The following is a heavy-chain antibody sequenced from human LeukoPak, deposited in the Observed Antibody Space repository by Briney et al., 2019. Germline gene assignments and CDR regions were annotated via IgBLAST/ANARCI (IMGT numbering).Heavy chain of an antibody. D-gene: IGHD1-1*01. Sequence: SETLSLTCAVYGGSFSGYYWSWIRQPPGKGLEWIGEIYHSGGTNYNPSLKSRVTISVDTSKNQFSLKLSSVTAADTAVYYCARRYTNYALLDYWGQGTLVTVSS. CDR1: GGSFSGYY. CDR3: ARRYTNYALLDY. J-gene: IGHJ4*02. CDR2: IYHSGGT. V-gene: IGHV4-34*01.